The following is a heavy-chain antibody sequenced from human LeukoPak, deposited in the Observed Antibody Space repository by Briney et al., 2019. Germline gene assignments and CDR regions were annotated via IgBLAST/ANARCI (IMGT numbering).Heavy chain of an antibody. CDR1: GGSISSGDYS. D-gene: IGHD3-22*01. CDR3: ARDRYYDNSGYWLDY. Sequence: SETLSLTCSVSGGSISSGDYSWSWIRDPPGKGLEWIGYIYYNGITYYNPSLKSRVTLSVDMSKNQFSLKLNSVTAADTAVYYCARDRYYDNSGYWLDYWGQGTLVTVPS. V-gene: IGHV4-30-4*01. CDR2: IYYNGIT. J-gene: IGHJ4*02.